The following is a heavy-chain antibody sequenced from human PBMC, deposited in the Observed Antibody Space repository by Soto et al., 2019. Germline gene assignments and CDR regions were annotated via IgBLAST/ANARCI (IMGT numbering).Heavy chain of an antibody. D-gene: IGHD4-4*01. CDR1: GFSFDTYG. CDR3: AKESVESTYSYYGMDV. CDR2: VSFDSKNK. Sequence: PGGSLRLSCAASGFSFDTYGMHWVRQAPGKGLEWVAAVSFDSKNKYYIDSVEGRFTISRDNSKNMLYLQMNSLRREDTAVYYCAKESVESTYSYYGMDVWGPGTTVTVS. J-gene: IGHJ6*02. V-gene: IGHV3-30*18.